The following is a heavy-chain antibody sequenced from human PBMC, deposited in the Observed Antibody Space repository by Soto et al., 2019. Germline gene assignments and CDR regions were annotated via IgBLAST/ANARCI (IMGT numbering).Heavy chain of an antibody. CDR3: AKDIFGDYENWYFDL. Sequence: PGGSLRLSCAASGFTFDDYAMHWVRQAPGKGLEWVSGISWNSGSIGYADSVKGRFTISRDNAKNSLYLQMNSLRAEDTALYYCAKDIFGDYENWYFDLWGRGTLVTASS. D-gene: IGHD4-17*01. CDR1: GFTFDDYA. V-gene: IGHV3-9*01. J-gene: IGHJ2*01. CDR2: ISWNSGSI.